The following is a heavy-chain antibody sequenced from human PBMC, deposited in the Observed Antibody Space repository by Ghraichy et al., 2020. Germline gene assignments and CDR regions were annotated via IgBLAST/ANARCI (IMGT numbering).Heavy chain of an antibody. CDR3: SEGGLDY. CDR1: GLSFSHEW. Sequence: GGSLRLSCAASGLSFSHEWMTWVRQAPGKGLEWVASIVGDGNRDFHVDSVKGRFTISRDNAKNSVYLQMDSLRVDDSAVYYCSEGGLDYWGQGTLVTVSS. J-gene: IGHJ4*02. CDR2: IVGDGNRD. D-gene: IGHD3-16*01. V-gene: IGHV3-7*03.